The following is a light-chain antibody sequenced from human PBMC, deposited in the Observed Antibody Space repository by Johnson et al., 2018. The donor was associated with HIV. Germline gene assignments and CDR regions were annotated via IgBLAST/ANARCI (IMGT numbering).Light chain of an antibody. CDR3: GTWDTSLSVYV. V-gene: IGLV1-51*01. CDR1: SSNIGNNY. Sequence: QSVLTQPPSVSAAPGQKVTVSCSGSSSNIGNNYVSWYQQLPGRAPKLLIYDNNKRPSGIPDRFSGSKSGTSATLGITGLQTGDEADFYCGTWDTSLSVYVFGTGTKFTVL. J-gene: IGLJ1*01. CDR2: DNN.